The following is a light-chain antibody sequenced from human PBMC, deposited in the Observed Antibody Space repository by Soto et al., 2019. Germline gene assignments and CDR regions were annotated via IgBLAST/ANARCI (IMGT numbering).Light chain of an antibody. CDR3: AAWDDSLNGYV. CDR1: SSNIGSYS. Sequence: QSVLTQPPSASGTPGQRVTISCALSSSNIGSYSVNWYQQLPGTAPKLLIYGDNQRPSGVPDRFSGSKSGTSASLAISGLQSVDEADYYCAAWDDSLNGYVFGTGTKAPS. J-gene: IGLJ1*01. CDR2: GDN. V-gene: IGLV1-44*01.